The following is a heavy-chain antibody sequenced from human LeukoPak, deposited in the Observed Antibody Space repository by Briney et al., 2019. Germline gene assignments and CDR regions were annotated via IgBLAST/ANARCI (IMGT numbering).Heavy chain of an antibody. V-gene: IGHV3-23*01. CDR2: ISGSGGST. CDR3: AKDLSGIFDWHYFDY. Sequence: GGSLRLSCAASGFTFSSYAMSWVRQAPGKGLEWVSAISGSGGSTYYADPVKGRFTISRDNSKNTLYLQMNSLRAEDTAVYYCAKDLSGIFDWHYFDYWGQGTLVTVSS. CDR1: GFTFSSYA. J-gene: IGHJ4*02. D-gene: IGHD3-9*01.